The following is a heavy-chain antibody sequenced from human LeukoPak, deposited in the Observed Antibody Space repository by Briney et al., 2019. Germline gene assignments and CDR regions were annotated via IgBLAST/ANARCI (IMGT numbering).Heavy chain of an antibody. J-gene: IGHJ5*02. CDR1: GFIFSNYW. CDR2: VKQDGSET. V-gene: IGHV3-7*01. CDR3: ASRSINWYRGNNWFDP. D-gene: IGHD6-13*01. Sequence: GGSLRLSCAASGFIFSNYWMTWVRQAPGKGLEWVANVKQDGSETYYMDSLRGRFTISRDNAKNSLYLQMNSLRVEDTAVYYCASRSINWYRGNNWFDPWGQGTLVTVSS.